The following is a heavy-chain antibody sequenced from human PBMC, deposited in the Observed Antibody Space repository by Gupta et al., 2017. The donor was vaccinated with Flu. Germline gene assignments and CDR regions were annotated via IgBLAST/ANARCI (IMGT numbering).Heavy chain of an antibody. Sequence: QLQLPESGPGLVQPSATLALTFAVSGASISDNGYSWAWIRQCPERRLEWIATSRYQGGTLYHSGLASRLTSSADMSKNEFSLTLSAGTAADTGVYYCARLMVGSTNDVGGQGILVTVST. J-gene: IGHJ4*02. CDR2: SRYQGGT. CDR3: ARLMVGSTNDV. CDR1: GASISDNGYS. D-gene: IGHD2-15*01. V-gene: IGHV4-39*01.